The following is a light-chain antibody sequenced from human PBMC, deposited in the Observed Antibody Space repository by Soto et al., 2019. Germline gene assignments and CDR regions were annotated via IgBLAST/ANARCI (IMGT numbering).Light chain of an antibody. V-gene: IGKV3-20*01. J-gene: IGKJ1*01. CDR2: GAS. CDR3: HQYGTAPRT. CDR1: QSVSSTY. Sequence: SELVLYPGTLSLAPGERATLSYRASQSVSSTYVAWYQQKPGQAPRLLIYGASSRATGIPDRFRGSGSGTDFTLTISRLEPEDFAVYYCHQYGTAPRTFGQGTKVDI.